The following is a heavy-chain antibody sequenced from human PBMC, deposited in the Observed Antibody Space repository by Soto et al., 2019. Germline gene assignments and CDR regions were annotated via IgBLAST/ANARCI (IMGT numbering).Heavy chain of an antibody. CDR1: GFTFSKYG. CDR3: ARASVATAFDC. D-gene: IGHD5-12*01. J-gene: IGHJ4*02. Sequence: QVQLAESGGGVVQPGRSLKLSCAASGFTFSKYGMHWVRQAPGKGLEWVAVIWYDGSNKYYADSVKGRFTISRDNSKNTLDLQMSSLRAEDTAVYYCARASVATAFDCWGQGTLVTVSS. CDR2: IWYDGSNK. V-gene: IGHV3-33*01.